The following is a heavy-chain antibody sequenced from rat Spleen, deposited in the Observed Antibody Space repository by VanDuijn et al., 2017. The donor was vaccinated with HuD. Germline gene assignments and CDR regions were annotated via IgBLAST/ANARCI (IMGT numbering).Heavy chain of an antibody. V-gene: IGHV5-27*01. D-gene: IGHD1-4*01. CDR3: TRETRGYFDY. J-gene: IGHJ3*01. CDR2: ISPSGVIT. CDR1: GFTFSSYD. Sequence: EVQLVESGGGLVQPGRSLKLSCKASGFTFSSYDMAWVRQAPTKGLEWVASISPSGVITYYRDSVKGRFTVSRENAKSTLYLQMNSLRSEDTATYYCTRETRGYFDYWGQGTLVTVSS.